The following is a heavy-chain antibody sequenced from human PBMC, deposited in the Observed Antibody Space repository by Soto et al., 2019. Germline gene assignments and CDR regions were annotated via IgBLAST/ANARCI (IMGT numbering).Heavy chain of an antibody. Sequence: QVQLVQSGAEVKKPGSSVKVSCKASGGTFSSYAISWVRQAPGQGLEWMGGIIPIFGTANYAQKFQGRVTITADESTSTADMELSSLRSEDTAVYYCARDIRWVGELVSGGMDVWGQGTTVTVSS. CDR3: ARDIRWVGELVSGGMDV. D-gene: IGHD3-10*01. V-gene: IGHV1-69*12. CDR2: IIPIFGTA. J-gene: IGHJ6*02. CDR1: GGTFSSYA.